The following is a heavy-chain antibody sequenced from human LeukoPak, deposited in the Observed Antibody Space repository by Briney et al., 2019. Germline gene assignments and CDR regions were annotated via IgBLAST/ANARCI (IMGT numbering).Heavy chain of an antibody. Sequence: PSETLSLTCTVSGGSISSGGYYWSWIRQHPGKGLEWIGYIYYSGSTYYNPSLKSRVTISVDTSKNQFSLKLSSVTAADTAVYYCARDRQVDSSGYYGMDYWGQGTLVTVSS. D-gene: IGHD3-22*01. CDR3: ARDRQVDSSGYYGMDY. CDR2: IYYSGST. CDR1: GGSISSGGYY. J-gene: IGHJ4*02. V-gene: IGHV4-31*03.